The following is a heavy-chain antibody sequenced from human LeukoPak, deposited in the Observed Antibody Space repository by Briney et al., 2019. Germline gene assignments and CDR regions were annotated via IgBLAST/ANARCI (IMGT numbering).Heavy chain of an antibody. D-gene: IGHD1-1*01. CDR3: ASTTRVFDY. J-gene: IGHJ4*02. V-gene: IGHV4-4*09. CDR2: TYTSGDT. Sequence: SETLSLTCTVSGYSITSVYWSWIRQPPGKGLEVIGYTYTSGDTNYNPSLRSRVSMSLDASKNEVSLKMSSVTAADTAVYYCASTTRVFDYWDQGILVTVSS. CDR1: GYSITSVY.